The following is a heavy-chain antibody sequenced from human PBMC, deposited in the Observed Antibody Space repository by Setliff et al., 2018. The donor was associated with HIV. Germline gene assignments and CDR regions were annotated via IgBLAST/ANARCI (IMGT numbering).Heavy chain of an antibody. Sequence: SETLSLTCAVYGGSFSGDYWSWIRQPPGKGLEWIGEINHSGSTNYNPSLKSRVTISVDTSKNQFSLKLTSVTVADTAVYYCARGIYRPWGGYSAFATDAFETWGQGTLVTVSS. V-gene: IGHV4-34*01. CDR3: ARGIYRPWGGYSAFATDAFET. CDR1: GGSFSGDY. D-gene: IGHD5-12*01. J-gene: IGHJ3*02. CDR2: INHSGST.